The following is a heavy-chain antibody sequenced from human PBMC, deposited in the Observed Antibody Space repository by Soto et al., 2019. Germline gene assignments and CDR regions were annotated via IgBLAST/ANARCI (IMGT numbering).Heavy chain of an antibody. CDR1: GFTFSSYA. CDR2: ISGSGGST. V-gene: IGHV3-23*01. CDR3: AKVVYDYVWGSYRHFDY. Sequence: EVQLLESGGGLVQPGGSLRLSCAASGFTFSSYAMSWVRQAPGKGLEWVSAISGSGGSTYYADSVKGRFTISRDNSKNTLHLQMNSLRAEDTAVYYCAKVVYDYVWGSYRHFDYWGQGTLVTVSS. J-gene: IGHJ4*02. D-gene: IGHD3-16*02.